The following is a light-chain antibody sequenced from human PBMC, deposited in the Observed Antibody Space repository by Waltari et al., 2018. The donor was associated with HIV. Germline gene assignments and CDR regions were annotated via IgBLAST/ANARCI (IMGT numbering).Light chain of an antibody. V-gene: IGLV2-14*01. J-gene: IGLJ1*01. CDR2: EVS. CDR1: SSDVGAYNY. CDR3: SSYTSSNTYV. Sequence: QSALPQPASVSGSPGQSITISCTGTSSDVGAYNYVSWYQQHPGKAPKLMISEVSDRPSGVSNRFSGSKSGNTASLTISGLQAEDEADYYCSSYTSSNTYVFGTGTKVTVL.